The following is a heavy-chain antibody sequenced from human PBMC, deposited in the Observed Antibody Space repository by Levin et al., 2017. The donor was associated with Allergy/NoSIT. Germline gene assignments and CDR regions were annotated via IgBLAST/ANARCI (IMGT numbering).Heavy chain of an antibody. CDR2: IYYSGST. CDR3: ARVPGSGWYGNWFDP. D-gene: IGHD6-19*01. V-gene: IGHV4-39*01. CDR1: GGSISSSSYY. Sequence: SETLSLTCTVSGGSISSSSYYWGWIRQPPGKGLEWIGSIYYSGSTYYNPSLKSRVTISVDTSKNQFSLKLSSVTAADTAVYYCARVPGSGWYGNWFDPWGQGTLVTVSS. J-gene: IGHJ5*02.